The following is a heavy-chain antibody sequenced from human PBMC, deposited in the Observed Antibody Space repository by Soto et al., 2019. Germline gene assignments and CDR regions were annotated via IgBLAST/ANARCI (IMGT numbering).Heavy chain of an antibody. J-gene: IGHJ6*02. CDR3: ARLRYFDWLLTYYYYGMDV. CDR1: GGSFSGYY. D-gene: IGHD3-9*01. Sequence: SETLSLTCAVYGGSFSGYYWSWIRQPPGKGLEWIGEINHSGSTNYNPSLKSRVTISVDTSKNQFSLKLSSVTAADTAVYYCARLRYFDWLLTYYYYGMDVWGQGTTVTVSS. V-gene: IGHV4-34*01. CDR2: INHSGST.